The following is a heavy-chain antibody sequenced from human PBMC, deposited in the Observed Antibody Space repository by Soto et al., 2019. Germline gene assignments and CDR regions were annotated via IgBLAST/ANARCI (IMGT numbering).Heavy chain of an antibody. D-gene: IGHD6-13*01. CDR3: ARVPKGQLWTFDY. CDR2: INTAGDT. V-gene: IGHV3-13*01. CDR1: GFTFSNYD. J-gene: IGHJ4*02. Sequence: EVQLGESGGGLVQPGGSLRLSCAASGFTFSNYDMHWVRQATEKGLEWVSAINTAGDTFYPGSVKGRFTISRENAKNSLYLQMNSLRAGDTAVYYCARVPKGQLWTFDYWGQGTLVTVSS.